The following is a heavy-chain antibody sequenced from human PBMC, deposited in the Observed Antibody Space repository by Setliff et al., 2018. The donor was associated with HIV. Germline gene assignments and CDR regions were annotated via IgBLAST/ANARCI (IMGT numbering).Heavy chain of an antibody. V-gene: IGHV4-4*08. CDR1: GGSISSYY. Sequence: SETLSLTCTVSGGSISSYYWSWIRQPPGKGLEWIGYIYTSGSTNYNPSLKSRVTISVDTSKNQFSLKLSSVTAADTAVYYCAGAPPIFYDILTGYSNYYYYYYMDVWGKGTTVTVSS. CDR3: AGAPPIFYDILTGYSNYYYYYYMDV. J-gene: IGHJ6*03. D-gene: IGHD3-9*01. CDR2: IYTSGST.